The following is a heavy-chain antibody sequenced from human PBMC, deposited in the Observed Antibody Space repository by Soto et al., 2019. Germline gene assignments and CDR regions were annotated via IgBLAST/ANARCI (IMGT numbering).Heavy chain of an antibody. CDR2: TYYKSKWYT. D-gene: IGHD1-26*01. Sequence: PSQTLSLTCAISGDSVSSNSAAWNWIRQSPSRGLEWLGATYYKSKWYTDYALSVKSRITINPDTSKNQFSLQLNSVTPEDTAVYYCARDXXSGXNYFDYXGQGTLVTVSS. V-gene: IGHV6-1*01. CDR1: GDSVSSNSAA. J-gene: IGHJ4*02. CDR3: ARDXXSGXNYFDY.